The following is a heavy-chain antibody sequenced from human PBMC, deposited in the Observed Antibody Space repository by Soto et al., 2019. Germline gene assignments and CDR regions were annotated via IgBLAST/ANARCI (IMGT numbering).Heavy chain of an antibody. CDR3: AVGDYYYYGMDV. Sequence: SETLSLTCTVSGGSISSSSYYWGWIRQPPGKGLECIGSIYYSGITYYNPSLNSRVTISVDTSKNQFSLKLSSLTAADTAVYYCAVGDYYYYGMDVWGQGTTVTVSS. CDR2: IYYSGIT. J-gene: IGHJ6*02. D-gene: IGHD3-16*01. V-gene: IGHV4-39*01. CDR1: GGSISSSSYY.